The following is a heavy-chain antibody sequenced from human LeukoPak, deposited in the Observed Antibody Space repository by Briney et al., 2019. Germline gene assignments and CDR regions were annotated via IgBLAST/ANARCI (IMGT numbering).Heavy chain of an antibody. CDR3: ARPRDILTENDAFDI. J-gene: IGHJ3*02. CDR1: GGSISSGDYY. D-gene: IGHD3-9*01. CDR2: IYYSGST. V-gene: IGHV4-30-4*01. Sequence: SETLSLTCTVSGGSISSGDYYWSWIRQPPGKGLEWIGYIYYSGSTYYNPSLKSRVTISVDTSKNQFSLKLSSVTAADTAVYYCARPRDILTENDAFDIWGQGTMVTVSS.